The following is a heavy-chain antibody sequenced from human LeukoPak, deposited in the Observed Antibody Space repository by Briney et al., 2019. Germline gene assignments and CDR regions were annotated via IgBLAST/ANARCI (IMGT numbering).Heavy chain of an antibody. Sequence: PSETLSLTCTVSGGSISSYYWSWIRQPAGKGLEWIGRIYTSGSTNYNPSLKSRVTMSVDTSKNQFSLKLSSVTAADTAVYYCARVVEAARHYYYYMDVWGKGTTVTVSS. J-gene: IGHJ6*03. D-gene: IGHD6-6*01. CDR3: ARVVEAARHYYYYMDV. CDR2: IYTSGST. V-gene: IGHV4-4*07. CDR1: GGSISSYY.